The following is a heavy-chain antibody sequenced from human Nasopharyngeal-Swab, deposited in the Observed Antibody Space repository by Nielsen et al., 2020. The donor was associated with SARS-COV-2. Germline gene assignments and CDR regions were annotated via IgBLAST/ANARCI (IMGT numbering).Heavy chain of an antibody. Sequence: GESLKISCAASGCTFSSYSMNWVRQAPGKGLEWISSISSSSSYIYYADSVKGRFTISRDNAKNSLYLQMNSLRAEDTAVYYCARDQGYSYGSYFDYWGQGTLVTVSS. CDR2: ISSSSSYI. J-gene: IGHJ4*02. D-gene: IGHD5-18*01. V-gene: IGHV3-21*01. CDR3: ARDQGYSYGSYFDY. CDR1: GCTFSSYS.